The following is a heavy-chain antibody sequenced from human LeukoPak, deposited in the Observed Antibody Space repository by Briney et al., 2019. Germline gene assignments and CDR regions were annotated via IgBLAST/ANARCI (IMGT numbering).Heavy chain of an antibody. CDR1: GGSISSGDYY. D-gene: IGHD4-17*01. CDR3: ARHPGDRRKYYFDY. Sequence: PSETLSLTCTVSGGSISSGDYYWSWIRQPPGKGLEWIGYIYYSGGTYYNPSLKSRVTISVDTSKNQFSLKLSSVTAADTAVYYCARHPGDRRKYYFDYWGQGTLVTVSS. J-gene: IGHJ4*02. V-gene: IGHV4-30-4*01. CDR2: IYYSGGT.